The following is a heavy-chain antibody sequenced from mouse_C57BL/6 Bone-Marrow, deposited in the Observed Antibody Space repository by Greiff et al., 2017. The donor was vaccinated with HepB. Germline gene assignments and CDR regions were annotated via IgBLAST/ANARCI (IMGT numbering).Heavy chain of an antibody. CDR2: INPNNGGT. J-gene: IGHJ2*01. D-gene: IGHD2-2*01. CDR3: ARTVWLRRDY. CDR1: GYTFTDYY. Sequence: EVQLQQSGPELVKPGASVKISCKASGYTFTDYYMNWVKQSHGKSLEWIGDINPNNGGTSYNQKFKGKSTLTVDKSSSTAYMELRSLTSEDSAVYYSARTVWLRRDYWGQGTTRTGSS. V-gene: IGHV1-26*01.